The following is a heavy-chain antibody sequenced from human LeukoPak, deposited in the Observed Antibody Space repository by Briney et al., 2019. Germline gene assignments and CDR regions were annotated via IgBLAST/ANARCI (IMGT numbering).Heavy chain of an antibody. D-gene: IGHD3-22*01. CDR1: GYTFTGYY. CDR2: INPNSGGT. V-gene: IGHV1-2*02. Sequence: ASVTVSCKASGYTFTGYYMHWVRQAPGQGLEWMGWINPNSGGTNYAQKFQGRVTMTRDTSISTAYMELSRLRSDDTAVYYCARPQLYDSSGYPDYWGQGTLVTVSS. J-gene: IGHJ4*02. CDR3: ARPQLYDSSGYPDY.